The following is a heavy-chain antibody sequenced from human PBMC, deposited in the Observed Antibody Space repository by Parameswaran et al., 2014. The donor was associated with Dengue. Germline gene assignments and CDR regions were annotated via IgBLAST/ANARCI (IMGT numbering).Heavy chain of an antibody. V-gene: IGHV4-34*01. CDR2: INHSGST. J-gene: IGHJ3*02. Sequence: RWIRQPPGKGLEWIGEINHSGSTNYNPSLKSRVTISVDTSKNQFSLKLSSVTAADTAVYYCARVMTTVVNDAFDIWGPRDNGHRLL. CDR3: ARVMTTVVNDAFDI. D-gene: IGHD4-23*01.